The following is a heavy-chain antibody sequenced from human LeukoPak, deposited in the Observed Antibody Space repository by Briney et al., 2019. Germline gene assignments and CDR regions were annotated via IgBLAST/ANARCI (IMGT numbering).Heavy chain of an antibody. V-gene: IGHV1-8*03. CDR1: GYTFTNYD. CDR2: MNPYRGNT. Sequence: ASVKVSCKASGYTFTNYDINWVRQATGQGLEWMGWMNPYRGNTGYAQKFQGRVTITRNTSITTAYMELSSLTSEDTAVYYCARGPSKSGYSSGWYVNYWGQGTLVTVSS. CDR3: ARGPSKSGYSSGWYVNY. J-gene: IGHJ4*02. D-gene: IGHD6-19*01.